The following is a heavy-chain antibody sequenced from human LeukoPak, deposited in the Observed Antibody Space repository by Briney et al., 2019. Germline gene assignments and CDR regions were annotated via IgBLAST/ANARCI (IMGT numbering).Heavy chain of an antibody. Sequence: SETLSLTCTVSGGSISSYYWSWNRQPPGKGLEWIGYISYSGSTNYNPSLKSRVTISVDTSKNQFSLNLSSVTAADTAVYYCVRSGSGWMRIDHWGQGTLVTVSS. V-gene: IGHV4-59*01. CDR1: GGSISSYY. J-gene: IGHJ4*02. CDR2: ISYSGST. D-gene: IGHD6-19*01. CDR3: VRSGSGWMRIDH.